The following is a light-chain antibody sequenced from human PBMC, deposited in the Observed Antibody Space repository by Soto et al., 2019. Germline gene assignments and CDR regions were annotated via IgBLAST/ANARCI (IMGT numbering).Light chain of an antibody. J-gene: IGKJ5*01. CDR3: QQYGSSPIT. CDR2: GAS. V-gene: IGKV3-20*01. CDR1: QSVSSSY. Sequence: EIGLTQSPGTLSLSPGERATLSCRASQSVSSSYLAWYKQQPGQAPRLLIYGASSMATGIPDRFSGSGSGTDFTLTISRLEPEDFAVYYCQQYGSSPITFGQGTRLQ.